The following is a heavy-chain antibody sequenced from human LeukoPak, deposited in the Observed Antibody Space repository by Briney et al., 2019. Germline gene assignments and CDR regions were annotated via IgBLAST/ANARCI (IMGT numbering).Heavy chain of an antibody. D-gene: IGHD3-22*01. CDR3: ARDTYETSGYYYGPFDY. Sequence: GGSLRLSCAASGFAFSSYWMHWVRQAPGKGLMWVSHINTDGSSTSYADSVKGRFTISRDNAKNTLNLQMNSLRAEDTAVYHCARDTYETSGYYYGPFDYWGQGTLVTVSS. V-gene: IGHV3-74*01. J-gene: IGHJ4*02. CDR2: INTDGSST. CDR1: GFAFSSYW.